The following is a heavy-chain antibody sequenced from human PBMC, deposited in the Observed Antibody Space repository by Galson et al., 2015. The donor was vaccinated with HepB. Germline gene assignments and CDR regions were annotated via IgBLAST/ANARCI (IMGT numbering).Heavy chain of an antibody. J-gene: IGHJ4*02. CDR3: AGSYSNSWHNFVY. V-gene: IGHV3-30-3*01. Sequence: SLRLSCAASGFTFSSFAMHWVRQAPGKGPEWVAIISYDGSSKYYADSVKGRFTISRDNSENTLYLQMNSLRGEDTAVHYCAGSYSNSWHNFVYWGQGTLVSVSS. CDR2: ISYDGSSK. CDR1: GFTFSSFA. D-gene: IGHD6-13*01.